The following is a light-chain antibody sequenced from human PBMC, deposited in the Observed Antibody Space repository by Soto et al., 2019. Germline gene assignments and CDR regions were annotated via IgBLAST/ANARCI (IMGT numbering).Light chain of an antibody. Sequence: DIQMTQSPSTLSASVGDRVTITCRANQSISSWLAWYQRRPGKAPRLLISKASSLESGVPSRFSGGGFGTEFTLTISSLQPDDFATYYCQQYYSRVTFGQGTKVDI. V-gene: IGKV1-5*03. CDR2: KAS. J-gene: IGKJ1*01. CDR3: QQYYSRVT. CDR1: QSISSW.